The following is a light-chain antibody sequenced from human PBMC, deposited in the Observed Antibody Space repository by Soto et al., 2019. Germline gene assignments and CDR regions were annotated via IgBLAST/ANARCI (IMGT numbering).Light chain of an antibody. V-gene: IGKV3-11*01. CDR3: QQRSNWLFT. Sequence: EIVLTQSPATLSLSPGERATLSCRASQSVSSFLAWYQQRPGQAPRLLIYDASSRDTGIPSRFSGSGSGTDFTLTISSLEPEDFAVYYCQQRSNWLFTFGHGTKVDIK. CDR2: DAS. CDR1: QSVSSF. J-gene: IGKJ3*01.